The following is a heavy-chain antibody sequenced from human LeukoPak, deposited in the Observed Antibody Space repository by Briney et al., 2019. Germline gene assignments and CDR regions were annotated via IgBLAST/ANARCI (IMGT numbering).Heavy chain of an antibody. Sequence: GASVKVSCKASGYTFTGYYMHWVRQAPGQGLEWMGRINPNSGGTNYAQKFQGRVTMTRDTSISTAYMELSRLRSDDTAVYYCARGLGSSSSPGDYWGQGTLVTVSS. V-gene: IGHV1-2*06. CDR2: INPNSGGT. CDR1: GYTFTGYY. J-gene: IGHJ4*02. D-gene: IGHD6-6*01. CDR3: ARGLGSSSSPGDY.